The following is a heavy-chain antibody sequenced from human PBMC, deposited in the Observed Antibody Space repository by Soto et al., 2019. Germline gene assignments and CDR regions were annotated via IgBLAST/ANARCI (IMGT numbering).Heavy chain of an antibody. D-gene: IGHD3-22*01. J-gene: IGHJ4*02. Sequence: SETLSLTFTVSGGSISSYYWSWIRQPAGKGLEWIGRIYTSGSTNYNPSLKSRVTMSVDTSKNQFSLKLSSVTAADTAVYYCASSWYYDSSGYLDYWGQGTLVTVSS. CDR1: GGSISSYY. CDR3: ASSWYYDSSGYLDY. V-gene: IGHV4-4*07. CDR2: IYTSGST.